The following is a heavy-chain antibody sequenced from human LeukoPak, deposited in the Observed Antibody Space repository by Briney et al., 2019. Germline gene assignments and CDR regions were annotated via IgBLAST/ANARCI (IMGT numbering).Heavy chain of an antibody. CDR2: IYYSGST. CDR3: ARGALQYDY. J-gene: IGHJ4*02. CDR1: GGSISSYY. Sequence: SETLSLTYTVSGGSISSYYWSWIRQPPGKGLEWIGYIYYSGSTNYNPSLKSRVTISVDTSKNQFSLKLSSVTAADTAVYYCARGALQYDYWGQGTLVTVSS. D-gene: IGHD4-11*01. V-gene: IGHV4-59*01.